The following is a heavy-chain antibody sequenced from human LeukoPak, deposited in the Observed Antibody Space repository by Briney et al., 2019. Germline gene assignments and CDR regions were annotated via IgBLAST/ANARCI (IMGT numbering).Heavy chain of an antibody. CDR3: ARDLHAYGDKTDTCFDP. Sequence: SETLSLTCTVSGGSISSGGYYWSWIRQHPGKGLEWIGYIYYSGSTYYNPSLKSRVTISVDTSKNQFSLKLSSVTAADTAVYNGARDLHAYGDKTDTCFDPWAREPWSPSPQ. J-gene: IGHJ5*02. CDR2: IYYSGST. CDR1: GGSISSGGYY. D-gene: IGHD4-17*01. V-gene: IGHV4-31*03.